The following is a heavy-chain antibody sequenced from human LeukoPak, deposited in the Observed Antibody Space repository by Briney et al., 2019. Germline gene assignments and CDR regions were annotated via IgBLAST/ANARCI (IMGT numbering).Heavy chain of an antibody. Sequence: GESLKISCKGSGYSFTSYWIGWVRQMPGKGLEGMGIIYPGDSDTRYSPSFQGQVTISADKSISTAYLQWSSLKASDTAMYYCARLTDCSSTSCYYYFDYWGQGTLVTVSS. CDR2: IYPGDSDT. V-gene: IGHV5-51*01. D-gene: IGHD2-2*01. CDR3: ARLTDCSSTSCYYYFDY. J-gene: IGHJ4*02. CDR1: GYSFTSYW.